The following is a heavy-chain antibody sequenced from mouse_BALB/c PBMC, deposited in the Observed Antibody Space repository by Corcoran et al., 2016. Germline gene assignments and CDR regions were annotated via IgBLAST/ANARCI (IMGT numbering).Heavy chain of an antibody. CDR3: AREGRRGYFDV. Sequence: EVQLQQSGPELVKPGASVKMSCKASGYTFTSYVMHWVKQKPGQGLEWSGYINPYNDGTKYNEKFKGKATLTSDKASSTAYMELSSLTSEDSAVYYCAREGRRGYFDVWGAGTTVTVSS. J-gene: IGHJ1*01. CDR2: INPYNDGT. CDR1: GYTFTSYV. V-gene: IGHV1S136*01.